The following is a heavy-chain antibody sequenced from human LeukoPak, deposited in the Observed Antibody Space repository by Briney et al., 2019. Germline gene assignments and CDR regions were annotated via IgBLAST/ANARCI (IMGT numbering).Heavy chain of an antibody. J-gene: IGHJ4*02. CDR3: ARSGYSYGADSFDI. Sequence: PSQTLSLTCTVSGGSINSGSYYWSWIRQPAGKGLEWMGHFYTSGHTSYNPSLKSRVTISVDTSKHQFFLKLSSVTAADTALYYCARSGYSYGADSFDIWGQGTLVTVSS. CDR2: FYTSGHT. CDR1: GGSINSGSYY. D-gene: IGHD5-18*01. V-gene: IGHV4-61*09.